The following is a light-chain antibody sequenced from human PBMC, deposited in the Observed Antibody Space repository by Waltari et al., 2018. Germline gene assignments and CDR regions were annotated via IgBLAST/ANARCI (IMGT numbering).Light chain of an antibody. Sequence: EIVMTQSPVTLSVSPGERATLSCRASQSVSKNLAWYQKKPGQAPRLLIYGASTRATGIPPRFSGSGSGTEFTLTIDSLQSEDFVLYYCQQYNDWPPNYTFGQGTKLEIK. CDR3: QQYNDWPPNYT. V-gene: IGKV3-15*01. CDR2: GAS. J-gene: IGKJ2*01. CDR1: QSVSKN.